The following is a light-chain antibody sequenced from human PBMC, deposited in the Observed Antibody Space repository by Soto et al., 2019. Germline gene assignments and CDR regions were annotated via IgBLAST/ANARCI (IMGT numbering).Light chain of an antibody. CDR2: GAS. V-gene: IGKV3-20*01. CDR1: QSVSSNY. Sequence: EIVLTQSPATLSLSPWERATLSCRASQSVSSNYLAWYQQKPGQAPRLLIYGASSRATGIPDRFSGSGSGTDFTLTISRLEPEDFAVYYCQQYGSSPRITFGQGTRLEIK. J-gene: IGKJ5*01. CDR3: QQYGSSPRIT.